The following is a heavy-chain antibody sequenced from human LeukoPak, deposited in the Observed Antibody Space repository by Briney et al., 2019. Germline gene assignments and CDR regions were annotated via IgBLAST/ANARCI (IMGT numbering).Heavy chain of an antibody. CDR2: INAGNGNT. CDR3: ARDQSCSGGSCYFGRLAYFDY. V-gene: IGHV1-3*01. J-gene: IGHJ4*02. D-gene: IGHD2-15*01. CDR1: GYTFTSYA. Sequence: GASVKASCKASGYTFTSYAMHWVRKAPGQRLEWMGWINAGNGNTKYSQKFQGRVTITRDTSASTAYMELSSLRSEDTAVYYCARDQSCSGGSCYFGRLAYFDYWGQGTLVTVSS.